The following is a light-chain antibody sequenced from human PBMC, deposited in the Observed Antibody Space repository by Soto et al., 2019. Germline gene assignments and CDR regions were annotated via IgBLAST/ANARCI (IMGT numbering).Light chain of an antibody. Sequence: DIQMTQSPSSLSASVGDRVSITCRASQSISNYLNWYQQKPGKAPKVLIYAASSLQSGVPSRFSGSGSGTDFTLTIRRLQPEDFATYYCQQSYNTPRTFGQGTKVEIK. J-gene: IGKJ1*01. CDR2: AAS. CDR3: QQSYNTPRT. V-gene: IGKV1-39*01. CDR1: QSISNY.